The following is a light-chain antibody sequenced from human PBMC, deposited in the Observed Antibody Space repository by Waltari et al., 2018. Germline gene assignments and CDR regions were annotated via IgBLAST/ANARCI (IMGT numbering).Light chain of an antibody. Sequence: DIVVTQSPYSLSVSLGERATINCKSSPSVLYRSSNKNLLAWYQQKPGQPPKLLIYWASTRESGVPDRFSGSGSGTDFTLTISSLQAEDVAVYYCQQYYSTIFTFGPGTKVDIK. CDR2: WAS. V-gene: IGKV4-1*01. J-gene: IGKJ3*01. CDR3: QQYYSTIFT. CDR1: PSVLYRSSNKNL.